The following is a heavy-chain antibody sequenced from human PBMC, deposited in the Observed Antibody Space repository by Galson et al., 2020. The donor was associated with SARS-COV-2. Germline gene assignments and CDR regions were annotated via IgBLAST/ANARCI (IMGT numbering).Heavy chain of an antibody. CDR1: GFTFSNAW. Sequence: GGSLSLSCAASGFTFSNAWLSWVRQAPGKGLEWVGRIKSKTDGGTTDYAAPVMGTFIISRDDSKNMLYLQMSSLKTEDTAVYYCTTDVPVRGVEEFDYWGHGTRVTVSS. D-gene: IGHD3-10*01. CDR2: IKSKTDGGTT. V-gene: IGHV3-15*01. CDR3: TTDVPVRGVEEFDY. J-gene: IGHJ4*01.